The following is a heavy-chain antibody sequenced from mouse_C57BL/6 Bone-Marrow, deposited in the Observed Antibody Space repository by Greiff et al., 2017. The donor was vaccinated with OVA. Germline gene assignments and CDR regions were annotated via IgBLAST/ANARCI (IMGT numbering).Heavy chain of an antibody. J-gene: IGHJ4*01. CDR3: AREDGYYSGYAMDY. CDR1: GYTFTSYW. V-gene: IGHV1-69*01. CDR2: IDPSDSYT. D-gene: IGHD2-3*01. Sequence: QVQLQQPGAELVMPGASVKLSCKASGYTFTSYWMHWVKQRPGQGLEWIGEIDPSDSYTNYNQKFKGKSTLTVDKSSSTAYMQLSSLTSEDSAVYYGAREDGYYSGYAMDYWGQGTSVTVSS.